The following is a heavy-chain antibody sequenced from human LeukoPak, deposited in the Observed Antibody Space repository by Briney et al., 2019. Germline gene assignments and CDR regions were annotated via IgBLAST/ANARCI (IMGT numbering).Heavy chain of an antibody. D-gene: IGHD3-10*01. CDR2: IYTSGSS. CDR1: GGSISSGSYY. J-gene: IGHJ6*03. V-gene: IGHV4-61*02. Sequence: PSETLSLTCTVSGGSISSGSYYWSWIRQPAGKGLEWIGRIYTSGSSNYNPSLKSRVTISVDTSKNQFSLKLSSVTAADTAVYYCARGPWGFGEFSTQVYYMDVWGKGTTVTVSS. CDR3: ARGPWGFGEFSTQVYYMDV.